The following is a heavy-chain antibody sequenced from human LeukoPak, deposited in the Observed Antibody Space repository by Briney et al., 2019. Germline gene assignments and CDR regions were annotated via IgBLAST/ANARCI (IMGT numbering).Heavy chain of an antibody. Sequence: GGSLRLSCAASGFTFSSYVMYWVRQAPGKGLEWVAVISYDGSNKYYADSVKGRFTISRDNSKNTLYLQMNSLRAEDTAVYYCARDGLDSSGYAFDYWGQGTLVTVSS. CDR2: ISYDGSNK. CDR3: ARDGLDSSGYAFDY. J-gene: IGHJ4*02. V-gene: IGHV3-30-3*01. D-gene: IGHD3-22*01. CDR1: GFTFSSYV.